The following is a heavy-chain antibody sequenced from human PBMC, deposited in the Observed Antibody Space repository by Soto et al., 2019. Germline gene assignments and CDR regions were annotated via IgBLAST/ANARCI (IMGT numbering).Heavy chain of an antibody. J-gene: IGHJ3*02. CDR3: TTRLPDIVVVPAAMAAFDI. CDR1: GFTFTTYW. Sequence: GGSLRLSCAASGFTFTTYWRHWVRQAPGKGLVWVSRTNTDGSSTTYADSVEGRFTISRDNAKNTLYLQMNSLRAEDTAVYYCTTRLPDIVVVPAAMAAFDIWGQGTMVTVSS. CDR2: TNTDGSST. D-gene: IGHD2-2*01. V-gene: IGHV3-74*01.